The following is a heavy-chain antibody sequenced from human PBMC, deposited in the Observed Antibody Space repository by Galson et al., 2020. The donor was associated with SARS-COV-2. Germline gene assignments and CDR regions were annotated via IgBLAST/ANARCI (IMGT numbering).Heavy chain of an antibody. CDR2: INPNSGGT. CDR1: GYTFTGYY. Sequence: ASVKVSCKASGYTFTGYYMYWVRQAPGQGLEWMGWINPNSGGTNYAQKFQGWVTMTRDTSISTAYMELSRLRSDDTAVYYCARAAYGGNGLGGYWGQGTLVTVSS. V-gene: IGHV1-2*04. J-gene: IGHJ4*02. D-gene: IGHD4-17*01. CDR3: ARAAYGGNGLGGY.